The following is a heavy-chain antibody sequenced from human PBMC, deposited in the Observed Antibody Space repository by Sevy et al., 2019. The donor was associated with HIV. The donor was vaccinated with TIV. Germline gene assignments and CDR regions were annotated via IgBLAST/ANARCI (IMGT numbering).Heavy chain of an antibody. CDR3: ARALDYYDSGGLYY. J-gene: IGHJ4*02. CDR1: GFTFSNYD. CDR2: ISGRSSYI. Sequence: GGSLRLSCAASGFTFSNYDMNWVRQAPGKGLEWVSYISGRSSYIKYADSLKGRVTIYRHNANNPLFLQMNSLRAEDTAVYYCARALDYYDSGGLYYWGQGALVTVSS. V-gene: IGHV3-21*01. D-gene: IGHD3-22*01.